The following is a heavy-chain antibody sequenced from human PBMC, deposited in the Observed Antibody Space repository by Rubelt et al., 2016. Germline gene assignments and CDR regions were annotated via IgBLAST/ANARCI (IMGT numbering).Heavy chain of an antibody. CDR2: INAGNGNT. J-gene: IGHJ4*02. CDR1: GGTFRSYA. Sequence: QVQLVQSGAEVKKPGSSVMVSCKASGGTFRSYAISWVRQAPGQGLEWMGWINAGNGNTNASQKFQGRVTITRDTSASTAYMELSSLRSEATAVYYCARAQRIRLLMVYAPTFDYWGQGTLVTVSS. D-gene: IGHD2-8*01. CDR3: ARAQRIRLLMVYAPTFDY. V-gene: IGHV1-3*01.